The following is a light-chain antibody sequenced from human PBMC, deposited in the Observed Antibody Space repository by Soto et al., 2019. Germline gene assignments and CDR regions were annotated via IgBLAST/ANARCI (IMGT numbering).Light chain of an antibody. J-gene: IGLJ3*02. V-gene: IGLV2-14*01. CDR1: SSDVGGYNY. CDR2: DVS. Sequence: QSALTQPASVSGSPGQSITISCTGTSSDVGGYNYVSWYQQHPGKAPKLMIYDVSNRPSGVSNRFSGSKSGNTASLTISGLQAEDKADYYCSSFTSSSWVFGGGTQLTVL. CDR3: SSFTSSSWV.